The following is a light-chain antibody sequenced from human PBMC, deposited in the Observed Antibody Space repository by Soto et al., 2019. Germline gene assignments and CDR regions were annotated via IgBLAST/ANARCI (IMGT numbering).Light chain of an antibody. CDR3: QKYGSSPRT. Sequence: ELVLTQSPGTLCLSPGERATLSCRASQSVSSSYLAWYQQKPGQAPRLLIYGASSRATGIPDRFSGSGSGTDFTLTISRLEPEEFAVYYCQKYGSSPRTFGKGTKVDIK. V-gene: IGKV3-20*01. J-gene: IGKJ1*01. CDR1: QSVSSSY. CDR2: GAS.